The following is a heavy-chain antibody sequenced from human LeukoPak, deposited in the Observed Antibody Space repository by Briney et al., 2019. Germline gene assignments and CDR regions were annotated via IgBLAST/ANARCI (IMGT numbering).Heavy chain of an antibody. J-gene: IGHJ4*02. Sequence: GGSLRLSCAASGFTFSSYAMSWVRQAPGKGLEWVGFIRSKAYGGTTEYAASVKGRFTISRDDSKSIAYLQMNSLKTEDTAVYYCTREVIAAAGYFDYWGQGTLVTVSS. CDR2: IRSKAYGGTT. V-gene: IGHV3-49*04. CDR1: GFTFSSYA. D-gene: IGHD6-13*01. CDR3: TREVIAAAGYFDY.